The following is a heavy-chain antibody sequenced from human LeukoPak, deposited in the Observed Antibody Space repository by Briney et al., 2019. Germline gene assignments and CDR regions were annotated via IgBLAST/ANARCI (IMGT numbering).Heavy chain of an antibody. Sequence: ASVKVSCKTSGYSFTSHGISWVRQAPGHGLEWMGWISGYNGNTNYAQKFQGRVTMTTDASTRTAHMEVRGLRSDDTAVYYYARGGWTTGMDYWGQGTLVTVSS. CDR3: ARGGWTTGMDY. CDR2: ISGYNGNT. CDR1: GYSFTSHG. J-gene: IGHJ4*02. D-gene: IGHD1-14*01. V-gene: IGHV1-18*01.